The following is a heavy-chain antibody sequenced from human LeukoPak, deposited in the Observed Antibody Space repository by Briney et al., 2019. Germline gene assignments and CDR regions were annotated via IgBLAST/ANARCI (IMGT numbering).Heavy chain of an antibody. J-gene: IGHJ3*02. CDR2: IKQDGSEK. CDR1: GFTFSSYW. D-gene: IGHD3-9*01. V-gene: IGHV3-7*01. CDR3: ARTRLRYFDWLLYDAFDI. Sequence: GGSLRLSCAASGFTFSSYWMSWVRQAPGKGPEWVANIKQDGSEKYYVDSVKGRFTISRDNAKNSLYLQMNSLRAEDTAVYYCARTRLRYFDWLLYDAFDIWGQGTMVTVSS.